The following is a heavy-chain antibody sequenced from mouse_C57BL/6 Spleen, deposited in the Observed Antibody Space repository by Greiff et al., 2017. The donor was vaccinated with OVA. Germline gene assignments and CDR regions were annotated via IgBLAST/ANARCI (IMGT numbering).Heavy chain of an antibody. V-gene: IGHV5-16*01. CDR1: GFTFSDYY. J-gene: IGHJ4*01. Sequence: EVQLVESEGGLVQPGSSMKLSCTASGFTFSDYYMAWVRQVPEKGLEWVANINYDGSSTYYLDSLKSRFIISRDNAKNILYLQMSSLKSEDTATYYCARGGSYTWYAMDYWGQGTSVTVSS. D-gene: IGHD5-1-1*01. CDR2: INYDGSST. CDR3: ARGGSYTWYAMDY.